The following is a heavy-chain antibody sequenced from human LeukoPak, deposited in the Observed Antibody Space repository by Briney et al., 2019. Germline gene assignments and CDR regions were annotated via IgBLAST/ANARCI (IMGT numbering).Heavy chain of an antibody. CDR1: GGSISSYY. D-gene: IGHD3-3*01. Sequence: SETLSLTCTVSGGSISSYYWSWIRQPPGKGLEWIGYIYYSGSTYYNPSLKSRVTISVDTSKNQFSLKLSSVTAADTAVYYCARHTRAYYYYYGMDVWGQGTTVTVSS. V-gene: IGHV4-59*04. CDR2: IYYSGST. CDR3: ARHTRAYYYYYGMDV. J-gene: IGHJ6*02.